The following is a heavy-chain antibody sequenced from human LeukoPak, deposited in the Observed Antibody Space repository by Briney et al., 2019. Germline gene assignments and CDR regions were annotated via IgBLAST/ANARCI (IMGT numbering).Heavy chain of an antibody. V-gene: IGHV3-7*01. CDR1: GFTFSSYW. CDR2: IKQDGSEK. CDR3: ARVIVVPAKYYYYYMDV. D-gene: IGHD2-2*01. Sequence: GGSLRLSCAASGFTFSSYWMTWVRQAPGKGLEWVANIKQDGSEKYYVDSVKGRFTISRDNANNSLYLQMSSLRAEDTAVYYCARVIVVPAKYYYYYMDVWGKGTTVTVSS. J-gene: IGHJ6*03.